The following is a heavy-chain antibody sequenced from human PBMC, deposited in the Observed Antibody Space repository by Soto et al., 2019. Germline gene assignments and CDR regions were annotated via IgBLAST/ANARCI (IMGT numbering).Heavy chain of an antibody. J-gene: IGHJ6*02. Sequence: VQLVQSGAEVKKPGSSVKVSCKASGGTFSSYAISWVRQAPGQGLEWMGGIIPIFGTANYAQKFQGRVTITADESTSTAYMELSSLRSEDTAVYYCARDDCSGGSCYSSYYYYGMDVWGQGTTVTVSS. CDR2: IIPIFGTA. CDR3: ARDDCSGGSCYSSYYYYGMDV. V-gene: IGHV1-69*01. D-gene: IGHD2-15*01. CDR1: GGTFSSYA.